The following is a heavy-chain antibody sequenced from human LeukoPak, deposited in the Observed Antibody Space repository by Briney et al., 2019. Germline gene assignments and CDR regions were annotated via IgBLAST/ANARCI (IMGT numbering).Heavy chain of an antibody. D-gene: IGHD6-13*01. Sequence: GGSLRLSCAASGFTFSSYATHWVRQAPGKGLEWVAVISYDESNKYYADSVKGRFTISRDNSKNTLYLQVDSPRAEDTAVYYCAIPGIAAAGETYLDYWGQGTLVTVSS. CDR2: ISYDESNK. CDR1: GFTFSSYA. V-gene: IGHV3-30*04. J-gene: IGHJ4*02. CDR3: AIPGIAAAGETYLDY.